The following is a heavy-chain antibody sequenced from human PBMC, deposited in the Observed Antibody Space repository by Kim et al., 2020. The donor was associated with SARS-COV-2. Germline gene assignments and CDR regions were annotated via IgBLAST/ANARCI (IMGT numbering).Heavy chain of an antibody. CDR2: ISWNSGSI. Sequence: GGSLRLSCAASGFTFDDYAMHWVRQAPGKGLEWVSGISWNSGSIGYADSVKGRFTISRDNAKNSLYLQMNSLRAEDTALYYCAKDKRSSGWYYFDYWGQGTLVTVSS. CDR3: AKDKRSSGWYYFDY. D-gene: IGHD6-19*01. J-gene: IGHJ4*02. V-gene: IGHV3-9*01. CDR1: GFTFDDYA.